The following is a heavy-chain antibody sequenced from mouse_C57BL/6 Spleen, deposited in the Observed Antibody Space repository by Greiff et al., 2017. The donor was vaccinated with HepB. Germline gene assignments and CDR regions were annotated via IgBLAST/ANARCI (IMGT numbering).Heavy chain of an antibody. D-gene: IGHD3-2*02. CDR3: ARGGQLRPLFAY. CDR1: GYTFTDYY. Sequence: EVQLQQSGPELVKPGASVKISCKASGYTFTDYYMNWVKQSHGKSLEWIGDINPNNGGTSYNQKFKGKATLTVDKSSSTAYMELRSLTSEDSAVYYCARGGQLRPLFAYWGQGTLVTVSA. CDR2: INPNNGGT. V-gene: IGHV1-26*01. J-gene: IGHJ3*01.